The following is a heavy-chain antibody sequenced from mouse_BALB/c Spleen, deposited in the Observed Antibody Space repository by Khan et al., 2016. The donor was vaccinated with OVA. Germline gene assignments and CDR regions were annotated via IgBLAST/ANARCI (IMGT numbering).Heavy chain of an antibody. D-gene: IGHD4-1*01. CDR3: ARRTWDAYCIAY. CDR1: GYTFTKFG. V-gene: IGHV9-3-1*01. J-gene: IGHJ3*01. Sequence: QIQLVQSGPELTKPGETVKISCKASGYTFTKFGMNWVKQAPGQGLEWMGWINTYTGEPTYADDFKGRFAFSVETSASTAYLQLNNLKDEDSATYYCARRTWDAYCIAYWGQGTLVTVSS. CDR2: INTYTGEP.